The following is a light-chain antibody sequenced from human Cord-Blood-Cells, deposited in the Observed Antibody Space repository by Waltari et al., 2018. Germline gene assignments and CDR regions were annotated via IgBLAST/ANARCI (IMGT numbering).Light chain of an antibody. CDR3: NSRDSSGNHVV. CDR2: GKK. CDR1: SLRSIS. V-gene: IGLV3-19*01. J-gene: IGLJ2*01. Sequence: SSELPKDPPVPVAWGRPAGTTCQGDSLRSISPTGDQQRPGQAPVLGSYGKKNRPSGIPDRFSGSSSGNTASLTITGAQAEDEADYYCNSRDSSGNHVVFGGGTKLTVL.